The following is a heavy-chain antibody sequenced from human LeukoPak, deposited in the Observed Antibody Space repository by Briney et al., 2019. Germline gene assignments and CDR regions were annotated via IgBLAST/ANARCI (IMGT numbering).Heavy chain of an antibody. CDR2: INTRGST. CDR3: ARTTLIPPNVGSYYYYYYMDV. J-gene: IGHJ6*03. CDR1: GGSIRSGNYY. Sequence: SETLSLTCTVSGGSIRSGNYYWSWIRQPAGRGLEWIGRINTRGSTNYNPSLKSRVTISVDMSKNQFSLKLSSVAAADTALYYCARTTLIPPNVGSYYYYYYMDVWGKGTTVTISS. D-gene: IGHD2/OR15-2a*01. V-gene: IGHV4-61*02.